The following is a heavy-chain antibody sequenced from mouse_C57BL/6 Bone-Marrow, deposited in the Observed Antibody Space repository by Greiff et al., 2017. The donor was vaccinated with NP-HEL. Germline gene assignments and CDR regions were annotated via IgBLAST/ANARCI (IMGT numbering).Heavy chain of an antibody. CDR2: ISSGSSTI. Sequence: EVQGVESGGGLVKPGGSLKLSCAASGFTFSDYGMHWVRQAPEKGLEWVAYISSGSSTIYYADTVKGRFTISRDNAKNTLFLQMTSLRSEDTAMYYCASSGKDYAMDYWGQGTSVTVSS. D-gene: IGHD4-1*01. CDR3: ASSGKDYAMDY. J-gene: IGHJ4*01. V-gene: IGHV5-17*01. CDR1: GFTFSDYG.